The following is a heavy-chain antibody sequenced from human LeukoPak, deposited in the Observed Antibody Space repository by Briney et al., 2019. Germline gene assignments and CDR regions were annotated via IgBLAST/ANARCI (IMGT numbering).Heavy chain of an antibody. V-gene: IGHV1-18*01. CDR1: GYTFTSYG. Sequence: GASVKVSCKASGYTFTSYGISWVRQAPGQGLEWMGWISAYNGNTNYAQKLQGRVIMTTDTSTSTAYMELRSLRSDDTDVYYCARDTPELRYFDWSTDYWGQGTLVTVSS. CDR3: ARDTPELRYFDWSTDY. D-gene: IGHD3-9*01. J-gene: IGHJ4*02. CDR2: ISAYNGNT.